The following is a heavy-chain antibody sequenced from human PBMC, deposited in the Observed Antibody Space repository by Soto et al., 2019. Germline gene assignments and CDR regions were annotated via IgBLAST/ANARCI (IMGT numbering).Heavy chain of an antibody. J-gene: IGHJ4*02. V-gene: IGHV1-69*08. D-gene: IGHD3-22*01. CDR1: VGTFSSYT. CDR2: IIPILGRE. Sequence: QVQLVQSGAEVKKPGSSVKVSCKASVGTFSSYTISWVRQAPGQGVEWMGRIIPILGRENYAQTFQGRVTITADKSTSTAYMELSSLRSEDTAVYYWARDGGDYYDSSGYFRPFGYWGQGTLVTVSS. CDR3: ARDGGDYYDSSGYFRPFGY.